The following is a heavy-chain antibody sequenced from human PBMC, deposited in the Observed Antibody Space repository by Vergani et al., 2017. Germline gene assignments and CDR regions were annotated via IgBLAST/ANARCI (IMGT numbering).Heavy chain of an antibody. D-gene: IGHD4-17*01. CDR1: GFTFSSYA. CDR2: ISGSGDST. J-gene: IGHJ4*02. V-gene: IGHV3-23*01. CDR3: AKYLYGDYYFDY. Sequence: EVQLLESGGGLVQPGGSLRLSCAASGFTFSSYAMSWVRQAPGMGLEWVSAISGSGDSTYYADSVKGRVTLSRDNSKNTLYLQMNSLRAEDTAVYYCAKYLYGDYYFDYWRQGTLVTVSS.